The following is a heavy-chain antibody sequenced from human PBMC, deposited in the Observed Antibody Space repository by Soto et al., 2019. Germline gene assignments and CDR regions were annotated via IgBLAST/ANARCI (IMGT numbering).Heavy chain of an antibody. CDR2: IVVYSGQT. V-gene: IGHV1-58*02. CDR1: GFDFISSG. J-gene: IGHJ6*02. D-gene: IGHD2-15*01. Sequence: QMQLVQSGPEVKKPGTSVKVSCRASGFDFISSGIQWVRQARGQGLEWIGWIVVYSGQTHYEQKFQDRVTITRDTSTGTAYIEMTSLSSEYTAVYYCSSDSPDTAIGWFVWGQGNTVTVSS. CDR3: SSDSPDTAIGWFV.